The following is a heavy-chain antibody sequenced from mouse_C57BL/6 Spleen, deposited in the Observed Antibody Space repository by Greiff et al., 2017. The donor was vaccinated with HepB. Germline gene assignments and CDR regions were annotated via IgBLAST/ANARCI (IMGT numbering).Heavy chain of an antibody. V-gene: IGHV1-50*01. Sequence: VQLQQPGAELVKPGASVKLSCKASGYTFTSYWMQWVKQRPGQGLEWIGEIDPSDSYTNYNQKFKGKATLTVDTSSSTAYMQLSSLTSEDSAVYYCAIITTVVATDYAMDYWGQGTSVTVSS. CDR3: AIITTVVATDYAMDY. J-gene: IGHJ4*01. CDR2: IDPSDSYT. D-gene: IGHD1-1*01. CDR1: GYTFTSYW.